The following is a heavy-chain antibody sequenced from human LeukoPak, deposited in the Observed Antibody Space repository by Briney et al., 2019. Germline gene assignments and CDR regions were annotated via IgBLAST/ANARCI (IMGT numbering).Heavy chain of an antibody. CDR1: GGSISSSSYY. CDR2: IYYSGST. D-gene: IGHD6-13*01. V-gene: IGHV4-39*07. J-gene: IGHJ6*02. CDR3: ARGWSSSWSYYYYGMDV. Sequence: PSETPSLTCTVSGGSISSSSYYWGWIRQPPGKGLEWIGSIYYSGSTYYNPPLKSRVTISVDTSKNQFSLKLSSVTAADTAVYYCARGWSSSWSYYYYGMDVWGQGTTVTVSS.